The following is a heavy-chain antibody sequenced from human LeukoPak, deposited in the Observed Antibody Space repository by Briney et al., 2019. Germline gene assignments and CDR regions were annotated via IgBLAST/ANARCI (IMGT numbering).Heavy chain of an antibody. Sequence: SVKVSCKASGGTFSSYAISWVRQAPGQGLEWMGRIIPILGIANYAQKFQGRVTITADKSTSTAYMELSSLRSEDTAVYYCARTLGGNYVEMATGVDLWGRGTLVTVS. D-gene: IGHD5-24*01. J-gene: IGHJ2*01. CDR2: IIPILGIA. V-gene: IGHV1-69*04. CDR1: GGTFSSYA. CDR3: ARTLGGNYVEMATGVDL.